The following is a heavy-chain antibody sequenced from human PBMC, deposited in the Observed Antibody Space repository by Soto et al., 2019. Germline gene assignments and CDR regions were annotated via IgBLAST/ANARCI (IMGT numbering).Heavy chain of an antibody. Sequence: EVQLLESGGGLVQPGGSLRLSCAASGFTFSSYAMSWVRQAPGKGLEWVSGISGSGGTKYHADSVKGRFTISRDNSKNTLYLQMSSLRAEDTALYYCAKDRLGATPYFFDYWGQGTLVTVSS. CDR1: GFTFSSYA. D-gene: IGHD1-26*01. CDR3: AKDRLGATPYFFDY. V-gene: IGHV3-23*01. J-gene: IGHJ4*02. CDR2: ISGSGGTK.